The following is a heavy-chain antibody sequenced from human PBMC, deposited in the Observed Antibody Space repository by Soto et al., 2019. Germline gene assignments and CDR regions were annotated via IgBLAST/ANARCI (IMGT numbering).Heavy chain of an antibody. CDR1: GASVSSTYW. CDR2: INHRGSA. CDR3: ARYNAASGTYYFDY. J-gene: IGHJ4*02. D-gene: IGHD6-13*01. V-gene: IGHV4-4*02. Sequence: SETLSLTCAVSGASVSSTYWWSWVRQPPGKGLEWIGEINHRGSANYNPSLKSRVTMSLDISKSQFSLRLTSVTAADTAVYFCARYNAASGTYYFDYWGRGALVTSPQ.